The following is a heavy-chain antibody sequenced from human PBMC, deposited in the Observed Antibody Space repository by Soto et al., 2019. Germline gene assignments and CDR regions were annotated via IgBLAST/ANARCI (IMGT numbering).Heavy chain of an antibody. D-gene: IGHD3-22*01. V-gene: IGHV3-64*01. CDR1: GFTFSSYA. Sequence: EVPLVESGGGLVQPGGSLRLSCAASGFTFSSYAMHWVRQAPGKGLEYVSAISSYGGSTYYGNSVKGRFTISRDNSKNTLYLQMGSLRAEDMAVYYCARDPDSSGYYYFDYWGQGTLVTVSS. CDR3: ARDPDSSGYYYFDY. CDR2: ISSYGGST. J-gene: IGHJ4*02.